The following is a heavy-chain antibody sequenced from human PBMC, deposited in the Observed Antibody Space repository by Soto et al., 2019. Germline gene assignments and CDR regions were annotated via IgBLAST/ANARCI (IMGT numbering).Heavy chain of an antibody. CDR3: ARSLLLDY. J-gene: IGHJ4*02. Sequence: EVHLVESGGGLVQPGGSLRLSCATSGFTFSNYWMHWVRQAPGKGPVWVSRINEDESNTNYADSVRGRFTISRDNAKTTLYLQMNSLRAEDTAVYYCARSLLLDYWGQGTRVTVSS. CDR2: INEDESNT. D-gene: IGHD3-10*01. CDR1: GFTFSNYW. V-gene: IGHV3-74*01.